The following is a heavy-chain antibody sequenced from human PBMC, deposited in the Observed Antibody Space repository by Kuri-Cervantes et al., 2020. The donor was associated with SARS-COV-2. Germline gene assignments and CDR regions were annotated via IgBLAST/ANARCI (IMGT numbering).Heavy chain of an antibody. CDR2: INHSGST. V-gene: IGHV4-34*01. D-gene: IGHD2-8*01. CDR3: ARGRTVMVYAMGSNWFDP. J-gene: IGHJ5*02. CDR1: GGSFNAYY. Sequence: GSLRLSCAVYGGSFNAYYWRWSWIRQPPGKGLEWIGEINHSGSTNYNPSLKSRVTISVDTSKNQFSLKLSSVTAADTAVYYCARGRTVMVYAMGSNWFDPWGQGTLVTVSS.